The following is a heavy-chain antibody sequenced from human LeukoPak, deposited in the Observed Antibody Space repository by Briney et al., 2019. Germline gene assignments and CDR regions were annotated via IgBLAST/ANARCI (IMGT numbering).Heavy chain of an antibody. D-gene: IGHD6-13*01. Sequence: SETLSLTCTVSGGSISSYYWSWIRQPPGKGLEWIGYIYYSGSTNYNPSLKSRVTISVDKSKNQFSLKLSSVTAADTAVYYCARIPPIAAAGLYFDYWGQGTLVTVSS. CDR2: IYYSGST. CDR3: ARIPPIAAAGLYFDY. J-gene: IGHJ4*02. CDR1: GGSISSYY. V-gene: IGHV4-59*08.